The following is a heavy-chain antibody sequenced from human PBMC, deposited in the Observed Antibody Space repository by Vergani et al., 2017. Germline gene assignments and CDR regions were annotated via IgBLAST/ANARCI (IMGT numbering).Heavy chain of an antibody. CDR1: GGSISSGSYY. D-gene: IGHD5-12*01. J-gene: IGHJ4*02. V-gene: IGHV4-61*02. CDR3: ARVVMATTKKGGYYFDY. CDR2: IYTSGST. Sequence: QVQLQESGPGLVKPSQTLSLTCTVSGGSISSGSYYWSWIRQPAGKGLEWIGRIYTSGSTHYNPSLKSRVTISVDTSKNQFSLKLSSVTAADTAVYYCARVVMATTKKGGYYFDYWGQGTLVTVSS.